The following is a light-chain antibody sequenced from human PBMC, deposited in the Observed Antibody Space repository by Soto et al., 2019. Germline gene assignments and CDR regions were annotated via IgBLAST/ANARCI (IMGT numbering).Light chain of an antibody. V-gene: IGKV3-15*01. CDR1: QSVSSN. Sequence: EIVRTQSPATLSVSPGERATLSCRASQSVSSNLAWYQQKPGQAPRLLIYGASTRATGIPARFSGSGSGTEFTLTIRSLQSEDFAVYYCQQYDNWPPYTFGQGTNLEIK. CDR2: GAS. CDR3: QQYDNWPPYT. J-gene: IGKJ2*01.